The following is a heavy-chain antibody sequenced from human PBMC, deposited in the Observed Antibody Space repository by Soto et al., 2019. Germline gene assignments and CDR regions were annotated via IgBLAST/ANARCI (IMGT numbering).Heavy chain of an antibody. CDR2: IHYSGST. CDR1: GGSIRSGTYY. D-gene: IGHD3-3*01. CDR3: ARDGQGGYYPHYHYYGMDV. Sequence: SETLSLTCTVSGGSIRSGTYYRGWIRQPQGKGLEWIGNIHYSGSTYYDSSLKTRVTISVDTSKNQFSLKLSSVTAADTAVYYCARDGQGGYYPHYHYYGMDVWGQGTTVTVS. J-gene: IGHJ6*02. V-gene: IGHV4-39*02.